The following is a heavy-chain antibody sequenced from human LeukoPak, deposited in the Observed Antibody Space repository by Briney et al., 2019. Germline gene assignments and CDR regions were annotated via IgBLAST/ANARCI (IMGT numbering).Heavy chain of an antibody. D-gene: IGHD2-2*01. J-gene: IGHJ6*02. CDR2: IYYSGNT. CDR1: GGSISSYY. Sequence: SETLSLTCTVSGGSISSYYWSWIRQPPGKGLEWMGYIYYSGNTNYNPSLKSRVTISVDTAKNQFSLKLRSVTAADTAVYYCATRSTRNYYYGMDVWGQGTTVTVSS. CDR3: ATRSTRNYYYGMDV. V-gene: IGHV4-59*08.